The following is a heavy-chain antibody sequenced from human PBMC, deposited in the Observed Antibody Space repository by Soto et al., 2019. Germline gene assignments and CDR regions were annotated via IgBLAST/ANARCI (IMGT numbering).Heavy chain of an antibody. CDR3: ARANLYYGSGSYYNDY. D-gene: IGHD3-10*01. V-gene: IGHV4-34*01. J-gene: IGHJ4*02. CDR2: INHSGRT. CDR1: GGSFSGYY. Sequence: QVQLQQWGAGLLKPSETLSLTFAVYGGSFSGYYWSWIRQPPGKGLEWIGEINHSGRTNYNPSLKRLVTIAVDTSKNQFSLQLSSVTAADTAVYYCARANLYYGSGSYYNDYWGQGTLVTVSS.